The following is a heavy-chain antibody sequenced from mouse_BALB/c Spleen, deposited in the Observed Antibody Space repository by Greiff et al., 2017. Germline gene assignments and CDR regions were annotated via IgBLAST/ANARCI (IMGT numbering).Heavy chain of an antibody. J-gene: IGHJ4*01. D-gene: IGHD4-1*01. CDR3: ARLKLGRGAMDY. CDR2: ISSGSSTI. CDR1: GFTFSSFG. V-gene: IGHV5-17*02. Sequence: EVKVEESGGGLVQPGGSRKLSCAASGFTFSSFGMHWVRQAPEKGLEWVAYISSGSSTIYYADTVKGRFTISRDNPKNTLFLQMTSLRSEDTAMYYCARLKLGRGAMDYWGQGTSVTVSS.